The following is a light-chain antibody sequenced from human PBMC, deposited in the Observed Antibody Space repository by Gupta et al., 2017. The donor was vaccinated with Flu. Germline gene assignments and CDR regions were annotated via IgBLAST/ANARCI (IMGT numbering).Light chain of an antibody. CDR1: SSDVGSYNL. CDR2: EVT. CDR3: CSYAGSSTWV. J-gene: IGLJ2*01. V-gene: IGLV2-23*02. Sequence: TSSDVGSYNLVSWYQQHPGKAPKLMIYEVTKRPSGVSSRFSGSKSGNTASLTISGLQAEDEADYYCCSYAGSSTWVLGGGTKLTVL.